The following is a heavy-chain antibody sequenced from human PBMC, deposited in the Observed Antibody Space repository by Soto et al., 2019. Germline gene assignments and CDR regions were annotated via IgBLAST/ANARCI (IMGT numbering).Heavy chain of an antibody. CDR1: GFSLNTSGVG. CDR3: ARRPPYTNYLDY. D-gene: IGHD4-4*01. CDR2: IYWSDEK. V-gene: IGHV2-5*01. J-gene: IGHJ4*02. Sequence: ITLKESGPALVKPTQTLTLTCTISGFSLNTSGVGVGWIRQPPGKALEWLALIYWSDEKRYSPSLKTRLTITKDTSKNQVVLTMTNMDPVDTATYYCARRPPYTNYLDYWGQGTLVTVSS.